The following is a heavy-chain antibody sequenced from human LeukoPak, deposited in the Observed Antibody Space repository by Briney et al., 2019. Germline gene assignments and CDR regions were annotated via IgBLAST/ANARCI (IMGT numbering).Heavy chain of an antibody. Sequence: SGTLSLTCAVSGGSISSSNWWSWVRQPPGKGLEWIGEINHSGSTNYNPSLKSRVTISVDTSKNQFSLKLSSVTAADTAVYYCARDTTTSNSSGYAQDYWGQGTLVTVSS. D-gene: IGHD3-22*01. V-gene: IGHV4-4*02. CDR1: GGSISSSNW. J-gene: IGHJ4*02. CDR3: ARDTTTSNSSGYAQDY. CDR2: INHSGST.